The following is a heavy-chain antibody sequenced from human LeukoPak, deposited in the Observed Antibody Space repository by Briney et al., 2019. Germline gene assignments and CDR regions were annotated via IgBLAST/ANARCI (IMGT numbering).Heavy chain of an antibody. CDR2: ISSSGSTI. CDR3: VRRSLQVTDFFDW. J-gene: IGHJ4*02. D-gene: IGHD2-21*02. V-gene: IGHV3-48*03. Sequence: PGGSLRLSCAASGFTFSSYEMNWVRQAPGKGLEWVSYISSSGSTIYYADSVKGRFTISRDNAENSLYLQMNSLRVEDTSVYYCVRRSLQVTDFFDWWGQGTLVTASS. CDR1: GFTFSSYE.